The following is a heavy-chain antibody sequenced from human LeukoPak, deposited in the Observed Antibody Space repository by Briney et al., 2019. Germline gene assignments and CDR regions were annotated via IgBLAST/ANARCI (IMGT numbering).Heavy chain of an antibody. CDR1: GYTFINYG. J-gene: IGHJ4*02. Sequence: ASVKVSCKASGYTFINYGITWVRQAPGQGLEWMGWISAYNGNTNYAQKLQGRVTMTTDTSTSTAYMELRSLRSDDTAVYYCARAAPALTVTTDFDYWSQGTLVTVSS. D-gene: IGHD4-17*01. V-gene: IGHV1-18*04. CDR3: ARAAPALTVTTDFDY. CDR2: ISAYNGNT.